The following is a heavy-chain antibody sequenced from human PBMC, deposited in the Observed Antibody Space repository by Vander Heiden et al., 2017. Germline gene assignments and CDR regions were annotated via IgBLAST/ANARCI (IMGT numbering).Heavy chain of an antibody. CDR1: GFTFSDYY. J-gene: IGHJ3*02. CDR2: ISSSGSTI. Sequence: QVKLVESGGGLVKPGGSLRPTCAASGFTFSDYYMSWIRQAPGKGLGWVSYISSSGSTIYYADSVNGRFTISRDNAKNSLYLQMNSLRAEDTAVYYCARDWLSDAFDIWGQGTMVTVSS. D-gene: IGHD3-22*01. V-gene: IGHV3-11*01. CDR3: ARDWLSDAFDI.